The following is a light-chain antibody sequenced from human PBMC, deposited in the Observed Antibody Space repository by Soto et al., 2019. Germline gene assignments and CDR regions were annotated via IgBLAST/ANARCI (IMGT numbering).Light chain of an antibody. CDR3: LTWDDRLDGYV. Sequence: QSALTQPPSASGTPGQSVTISCSGSTSNIGSNAVNWFQQFPTTAPKLLIFSNNQRPSGVPARFSGSKSGTSASLAISGLQSEDEADYYCLTWDDRLDGYVFGTGTKLTVL. CDR2: SNN. CDR1: TSNIGSNA. V-gene: IGLV1-44*01. J-gene: IGLJ1*01.